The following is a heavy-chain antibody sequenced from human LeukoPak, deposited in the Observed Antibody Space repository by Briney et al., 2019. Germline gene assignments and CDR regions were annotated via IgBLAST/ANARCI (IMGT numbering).Heavy chain of an antibody. D-gene: IGHD1-1*01. CDR2: IYNTGST. J-gene: IGHJ4*02. Sequence: GGSLRLSCAASGFTVSTNCMIWVRQPPGQGLEWVSVIYNTGSTYSADSVKGRFTISRHNSKNTVYLQMNNLRAEDTAMYYCARVDTTLSYKLVYWGQGALVSVSS. CDR3: ARVDTTLSYKLVY. CDR1: GFTVSTNC. V-gene: IGHV3-53*04.